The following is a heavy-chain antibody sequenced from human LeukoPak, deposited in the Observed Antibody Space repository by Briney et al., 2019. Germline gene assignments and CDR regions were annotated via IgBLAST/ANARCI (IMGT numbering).Heavy chain of an antibody. CDR1: GFTFTSSA. Sequence: ASVKVSCKASGFTFTSSAMQWVRQARGQRLEWIGWIVVGSGNTNYAQKFQERVTITRDMSTSTAYMELSSLRSEDTAVYYCARITMTTHDAFDIWGQGTMVTVSS. CDR3: ARITMTTHDAFDI. V-gene: IGHV1-58*02. D-gene: IGHD3-22*01. J-gene: IGHJ3*02. CDR2: IVVGSGNT.